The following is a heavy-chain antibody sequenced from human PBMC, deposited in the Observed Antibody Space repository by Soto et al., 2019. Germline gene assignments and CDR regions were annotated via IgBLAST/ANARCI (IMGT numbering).Heavy chain of an antibody. D-gene: IGHD6-13*01. CDR2: ISAYNGNT. CDR3: AGLVTPRGIAAAGTLPSYYFDY. J-gene: IGHJ4*02. V-gene: IGHV1-18*04. Sequence: QVQLVQSGAEVKKPGASVKVSCKASGYTFTSYGISWVRQAPGQRLEWMRWISAYNGNTNYAQKLQGRVTMTTDTITSEAYMELGSLRSDDTAVYYCAGLVTPRGIAAAGTLPSYYFDYWGQGTLVTVSS. CDR1: GYTFTSYG.